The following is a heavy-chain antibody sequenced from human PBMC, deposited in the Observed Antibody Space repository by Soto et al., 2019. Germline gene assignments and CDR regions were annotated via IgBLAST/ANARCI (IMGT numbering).Heavy chain of an antibody. J-gene: IGHJ5*02. D-gene: IGHD3-10*01. V-gene: IGHV1-18*01. CDR1: GYTFTSYG. CDR3: AALVRRVHNWFDT. Sequence: ASVKVSCKASGYTFTSYGITWVRQAPGQGLEWMGWISAYNGNTKYAQNFQGRVTMTTDTSTSTAYMEVRSLRSDDTAVYYCAALVRRVHNWFDTWGQGTLVTVSS. CDR2: ISAYNGNT.